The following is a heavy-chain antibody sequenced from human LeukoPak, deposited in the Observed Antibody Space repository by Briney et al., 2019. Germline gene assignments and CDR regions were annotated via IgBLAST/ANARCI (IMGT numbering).Heavy chain of an antibody. CDR2: ISGSGGST. CDR1: GFTLSSYA. CDR3: AKDTVDSSGYYYPYFDY. J-gene: IGHJ4*02. V-gene: IGHV3-23*01. Sequence: GGSLRLSCAASGFTLSSYAMSWVRQAPGKGLEWVSAISGSGGSTYYADSVKGRFTISRGNSKNTLYLQMNSLRAEDTAVYYCAKDTVDSSGYYYPYFDYWGQGTLVTVSS. D-gene: IGHD3-22*01.